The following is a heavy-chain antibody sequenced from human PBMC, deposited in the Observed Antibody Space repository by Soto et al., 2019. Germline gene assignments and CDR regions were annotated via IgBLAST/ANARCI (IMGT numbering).Heavy chain of an antibody. CDR2: IKSKTDGGTT. V-gene: IGHV3-15*01. D-gene: IGHD3-10*01. Sequence: PGGSLRLSCAASGFTFSNAWMSWGRQAPGKGLEWVGRIKSKTDGGTTDYAAPVKGRFTISRDDSKNTLYLQMNSLKTEDTAVYYCTTDSKPRVLLWFGETPSHEDWFDPWGQGTLVTVSS. J-gene: IGHJ5*02. CDR3: TTDSKPRVLLWFGETPSHEDWFDP. CDR1: GFTFSNAW.